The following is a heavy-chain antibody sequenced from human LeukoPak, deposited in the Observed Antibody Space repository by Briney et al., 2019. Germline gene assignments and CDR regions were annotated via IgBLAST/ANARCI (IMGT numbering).Heavy chain of an antibody. D-gene: IGHD3-10*01. CDR1: GGSFSGYY. J-gene: IGHJ1*01. V-gene: IGHV4-34*01. Sequence: PSETLSLTCAVYGGSFSGYYWSWIRQPPGKGLEWIGEINHSGSTNYNPSLKSRVTISVDTSKNQFSLKLSSVTAADTAVYYCARGSAITMVRGVMSEYLQHWGQGTLVTVSS. CDR2: INHSGST. CDR3: ARGSAITMVRGVMSEYLQH.